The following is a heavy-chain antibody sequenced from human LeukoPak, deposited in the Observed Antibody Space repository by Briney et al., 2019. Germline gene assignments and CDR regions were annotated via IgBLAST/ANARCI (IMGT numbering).Heavy chain of an antibody. CDR3: ARLKITFGGVIAHGDY. Sequence: SETLSLTCAVSGYSITSGYYWGWIRQPPGKGLEWIGSIYHSGSTYYNPSLKSRVTISVDTSKNQFSLKLSSVTAADTAVYYCARLKITFGGVIAHGDYWGEGTLVTVSS. J-gene: IGHJ4*02. V-gene: IGHV4-38-2*01. D-gene: IGHD3-16*02. CDR1: GYSITSGYY. CDR2: IYHSGST.